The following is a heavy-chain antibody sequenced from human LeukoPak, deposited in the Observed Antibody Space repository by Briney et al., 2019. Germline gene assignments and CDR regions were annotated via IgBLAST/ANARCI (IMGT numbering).Heavy chain of an antibody. V-gene: IGHV4-39*01. D-gene: IGHD5-18*01. J-gene: IGHJ4*02. CDR2: IYNSGGT. CDR3: ARTKEGYAPYYFDC. Sequence: PSETLSLTCTVSGGSISSRSYYWGWIRQPPGKGLEWIGSIYNSGGTYYNPSLKSRVTISVDTSKNQFSLKLSSVTAADTAVYYCARTKEGYAPYYFDCWGQGTLVTVSS. CDR1: GGSISSRSYY.